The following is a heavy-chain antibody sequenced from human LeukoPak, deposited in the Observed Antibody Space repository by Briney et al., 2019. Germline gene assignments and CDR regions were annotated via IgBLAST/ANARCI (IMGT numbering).Heavy chain of an antibody. Sequence: PETLSLTRTVSGGSISSSSYYGGWVRQPPGTGLEWIGCIYYSGSTYDNPSRKSRVTISVDTSKNQFSLKLSSVTAADTAVYYCARSIIAARPSYWGQGTLVTVSS. J-gene: IGHJ4*02. CDR1: GGSISSSSYY. CDR3: ARSIIAARPSY. D-gene: IGHD6-6*01. CDR2: IYYSGST. V-gene: IGHV4-39*07.